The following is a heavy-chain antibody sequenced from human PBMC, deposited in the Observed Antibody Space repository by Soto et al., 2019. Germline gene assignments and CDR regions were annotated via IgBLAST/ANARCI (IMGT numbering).Heavy chain of an antibody. J-gene: IGHJ4*02. CDR2: INAGNGNT. Sequence: QVQLVQSGAEVKKPGASVKVSCKASGYTFTDYAIHWVRQAPGQRLEYMGWINAGNGNTKYSQKFQGRVTITRDTSASTAYMELSSLTSEDTAVFYCARASGSGIEWYFDYWGQGTLVTVSS. D-gene: IGHD3-10*01. V-gene: IGHV1-3*01. CDR1: GYTFTDYA. CDR3: ARASGSGIEWYFDY.